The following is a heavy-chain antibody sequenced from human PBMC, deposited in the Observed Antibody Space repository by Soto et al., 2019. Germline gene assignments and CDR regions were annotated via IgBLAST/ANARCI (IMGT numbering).Heavy chain of an antibody. J-gene: IGHJ5*02. CDR2: IIPIFGTA. CDR3: ARAVSVWSGYKVNWFDP. CDR1: GGTFSSYA. D-gene: IGHD3-3*01. Sequence: GASVKVSCKASGGTFSSYAISWVRQAPGQGLEWMGGIIPIFGTANYAQKFQGRVTITADESTSTAYMELSSLRSEDTAVYYCARAVSVWSGYKVNWFDPWGKGTLVTVSS. V-gene: IGHV1-69*13.